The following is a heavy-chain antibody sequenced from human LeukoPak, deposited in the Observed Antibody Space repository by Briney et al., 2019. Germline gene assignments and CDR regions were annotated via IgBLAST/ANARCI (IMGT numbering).Heavy chain of an antibody. CDR2: ISGSGGST. D-gene: IGHD1-26*01. V-gene: IGHV3-23*01. Sequence: GGSLRLSCAASGCTFSSYAMSWVRQAPGKGLEWVSAISGSGGSTYYADSVKGRFTISRDNSKNTLYLQMNSLRAEDTAVYYCAKGSGSHYIAIFDYWGQGTLVTVSS. CDR1: GCTFSSYA. J-gene: IGHJ4*02. CDR3: AKGSGSHYIAIFDY.